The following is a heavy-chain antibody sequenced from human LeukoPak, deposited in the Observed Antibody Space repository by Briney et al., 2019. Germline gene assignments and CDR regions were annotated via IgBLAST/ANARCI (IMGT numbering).Heavy chain of an antibody. V-gene: IGHV1-18*01. CDR1: GYTFTSYG. CDR3: AGRGYYDFWSGTSPINWFDP. Sequence: ASVKVSCKASGYTFTSYGISWVRQAPGQGLEWMGWISAYNGNTNYAQKLQGRVTMTTDTSTSTAYMELRSLRSDDTAVYYCAGRGYYDFWSGTSPINWFDPWGQGTLVTVSS. CDR2: ISAYNGNT. J-gene: IGHJ5*02. D-gene: IGHD3-3*01.